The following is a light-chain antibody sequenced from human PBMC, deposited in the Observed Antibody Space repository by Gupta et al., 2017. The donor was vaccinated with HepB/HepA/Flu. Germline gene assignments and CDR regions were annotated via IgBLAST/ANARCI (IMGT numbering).Light chain of an antibody. Sequence: EIVLTQSPATLSLSPGERATLSCRASQHVRNYLPWYQQKPGQAPSLLIYDAANRATGIPARFIGSGSGTDFTLTISSLEPEDFAVYYCQQRSDWPPITFGQGTRLEIK. V-gene: IGKV3-11*01. CDR1: QHVRNY. CDR3: QQRSDWPPIT. J-gene: IGKJ5*01. CDR2: DAA.